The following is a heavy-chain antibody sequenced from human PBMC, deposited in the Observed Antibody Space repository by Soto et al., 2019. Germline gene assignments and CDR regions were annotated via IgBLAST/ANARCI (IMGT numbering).Heavy chain of an antibody. CDR1: GCSISSGGYY. CDR2: IYYSGST. J-gene: IGHJ5*02. CDR3: ASLGITGTTSSNWFDP. Sequence: PSETLSLTCTVSGCSISSGGYYWSWIRQHPGKGLEWIGYIYYSGSTYYNPSLKSRVTISVDTSKNQFSLKLSSVTAADTAVYYCASLGITGTTSSNWFDPWGQGTLVTVSS. D-gene: IGHD1-7*01. V-gene: IGHV4-31*03.